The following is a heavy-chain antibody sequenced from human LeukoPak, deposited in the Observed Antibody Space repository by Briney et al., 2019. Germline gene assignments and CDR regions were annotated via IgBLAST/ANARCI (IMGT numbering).Heavy chain of an antibody. CDR3: ARDSSGWYHWFDP. CDR1: GFTFSSYE. J-gene: IGHJ5*02. V-gene: IGHV3-48*03. CDR2: ISSSGTTI. D-gene: IGHD6-19*01. Sequence: GGSLRLSCAASGFTFSSYEMNWVRRAPGKGLEWVSYISSSGTTIYYADSVKGRFTISRDNAKNSLYLQMNSLRAEDTAVYYCARDSSGWYHWFDPWGQGTLVTVSS.